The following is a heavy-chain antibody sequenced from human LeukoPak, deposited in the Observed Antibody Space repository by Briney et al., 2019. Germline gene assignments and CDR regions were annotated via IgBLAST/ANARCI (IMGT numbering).Heavy chain of an antibody. Sequence: SETLSLTCTVSGGSISSYYWSWIRQPPGKGLEWIGYIYYSGSTNYNPSLKSRVTISVDTSKNQFSLKLSSVTAADTAVYYCARGLYYYGSGSPWGQGTLVTVSS. CDR3: ARGLYYYGSGSP. CDR2: IYYSGST. J-gene: IGHJ5*02. CDR1: GGSISSYY. V-gene: IGHV4-59*12. D-gene: IGHD3-10*01.